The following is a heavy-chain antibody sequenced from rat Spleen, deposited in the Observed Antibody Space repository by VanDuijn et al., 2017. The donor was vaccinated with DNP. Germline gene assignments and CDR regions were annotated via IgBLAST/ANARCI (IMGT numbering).Heavy chain of an antibody. CDR3: TRDAYSGYSYAMDA. CDR1: GFSLTSYG. J-gene: IGHJ4*01. D-gene: IGHD1-6*01. Sequence: QVQLKESGPGPVQPSETLSLTCTVSGFSLTSYGVTWVRQPPGKGLEWMGRMRYNGDTSYNSVFKSRLTISRYTSKNQRFLKMNSLQTDDTGTYYCTRDAYSGYSYAMDAWGQGTSVTVSS. V-gene: IGHV2-63*01. CDR2: MRYNGDT.